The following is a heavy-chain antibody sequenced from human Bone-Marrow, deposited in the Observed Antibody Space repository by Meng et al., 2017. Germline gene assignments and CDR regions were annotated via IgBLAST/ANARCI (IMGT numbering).Heavy chain of an antibody. Sequence: QGQLVQSGAGVKKAGASVKVACKASGYTFTGYYMHWVRQAPGQGLEWMGRINPNSGGTNYAQKFQGRVNMTRDTSISTAYMELSRLRSDDTAVYYCARVRWELPDYWGQGTLVTVSS. CDR3: ARVRWELPDY. CDR2: INPNSGGT. D-gene: IGHD1-26*01. CDR1: GYTFTGYY. J-gene: IGHJ4*02. V-gene: IGHV1-2*06.